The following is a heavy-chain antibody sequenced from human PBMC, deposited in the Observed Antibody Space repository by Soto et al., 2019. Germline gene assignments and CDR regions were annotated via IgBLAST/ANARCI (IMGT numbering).Heavy chain of an antibody. CDR2: TNDSGGT. V-gene: IGHV4-34*01. CDR3: ARQRTSVVTQAYFDV. J-gene: IGHJ4*02. D-gene: IGHD2-21*02. CDR1: GASLSGYH. Sequence: SETLSLTCAVYGASLSGYHWSRLRQPPGKGLEWIGETNDSGGTIYNPSLRSRVSMSIDTSKDQFSLKLKSVTAADTALYFCARQRTSVVTQAYFDVWGPGSLVTVSS.